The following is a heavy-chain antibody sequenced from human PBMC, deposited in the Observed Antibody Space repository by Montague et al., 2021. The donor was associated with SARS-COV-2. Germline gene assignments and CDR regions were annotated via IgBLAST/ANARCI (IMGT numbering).Heavy chain of an antibody. CDR3: ARIKAWSVAPYFSDY. J-gene: IGHJ4*02. CDR2: IFYDGTS. V-gene: IGHV4-39*01. D-gene: IGHD1-1*01. Sequence: SETLSLTCTVSGASISSAHYCWGWVRQTPGKGLEWIGNIFYDGTSCSNPSLNSRVTISVDTSKSQLSLRLSSVTAADTAVYFCARIKAWSVAPYFSDYWGQGTAVAVSS. CDR1: GASISSAHYC.